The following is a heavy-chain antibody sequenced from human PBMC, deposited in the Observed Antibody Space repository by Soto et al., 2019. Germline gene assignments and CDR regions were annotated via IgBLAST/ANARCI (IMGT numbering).Heavy chain of an antibody. J-gene: IGHJ3*02. Sequence: SETLSLTCTVSGGSVSSGSYSLSWIRQPPGKGLAWIGYIYYSGSTNYNPSLKSRVTISVDTSKNQFSLKLSSVTAADTAVYYCARGPRRIGYCSGGSCYGMVVQAFDIWGQGTMVTVSS. D-gene: IGHD2-15*01. V-gene: IGHV4-61*01. CDR3: ARGPRRIGYCSGGSCYGMVVQAFDI. CDR1: GGSVSSGSYS. CDR2: IYYSGST.